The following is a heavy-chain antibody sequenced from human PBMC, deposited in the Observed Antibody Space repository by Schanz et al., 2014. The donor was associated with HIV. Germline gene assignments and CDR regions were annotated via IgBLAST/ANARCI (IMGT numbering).Heavy chain of an antibody. Sequence: QVQLVQSGAEVKKPGASVKVSCKASGYTFTSYDINWVRQATGQGLEWLGWMNPGSGNTGYAQKFRGRVTMTRNTSTGTAYMELSSLRSDDTAVYYCARGRRDVSMIVLYWLDPWGQGTLVTVSS. CDR2: MNPGSGNT. V-gene: IGHV1-8*01. CDR3: ARGRRDVSMIVLYWLDP. J-gene: IGHJ5*02. D-gene: IGHD3-22*01. CDR1: GYTFTSYD.